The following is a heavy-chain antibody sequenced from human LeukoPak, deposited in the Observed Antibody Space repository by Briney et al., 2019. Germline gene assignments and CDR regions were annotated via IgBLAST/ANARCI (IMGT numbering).Heavy chain of an antibody. CDR2: INPSGGST. V-gene: IGHV1-46*01. CDR3: AREAIGYSNDY. Sequence: GASVKVSCKASGYTFTNYYMHWVRQAPGRGLEWMGIINPSGGSTSYAQKFQGRVTMTRDTSTSTVYMELSSLRFEDTAVYYCAREAIGYSNDYWGQGTLVTVSS. J-gene: IGHJ4*02. D-gene: IGHD2-15*01. CDR1: GYTFTNYY.